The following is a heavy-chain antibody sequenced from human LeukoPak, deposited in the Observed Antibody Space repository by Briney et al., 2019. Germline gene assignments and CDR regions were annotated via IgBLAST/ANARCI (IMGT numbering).Heavy chain of an antibody. J-gene: IGHJ4*02. CDR3: ARMGDNYYDSSGYYY. V-gene: IGHV4-59*08. CDR2: IYYSGST. D-gene: IGHD3-22*01. Sequence: PSETLSLTCTVSGGSISSYYWGWIRQPPGKGLEWIGYIYYSGSTNYNPSLKSRVTISVDTSKNQFSLKLSSVTAADTAVYYCARMGDNYYDSSGYYYWGQGTLVTVSS. CDR1: GGSISSYY.